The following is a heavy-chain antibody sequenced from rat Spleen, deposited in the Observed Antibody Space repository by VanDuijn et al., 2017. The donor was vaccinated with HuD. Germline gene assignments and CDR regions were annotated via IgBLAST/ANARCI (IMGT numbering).Heavy chain of an antibody. J-gene: IGHJ2*01. Sequence: VQLKESGPGLVQPSQTLSLICTVSGFSLISNSVHWVRQPPGKGLEWVASIRTSGGDTYYRDSVRGRFTLSRDNAKSTLYLQMDSLRSEDTATYYCARHRNYGGIPFDYWGQGVMVTVSS. CDR2: IRTSGGDT. V-gene: IGHV5-25*01. CDR3: ARHRNYGGIPFDY. CDR1: GFSLISNS. D-gene: IGHD1-11*01.